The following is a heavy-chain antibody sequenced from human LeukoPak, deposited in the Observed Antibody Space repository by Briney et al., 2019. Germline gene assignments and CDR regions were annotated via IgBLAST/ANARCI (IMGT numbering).Heavy chain of an antibody. J-gene: IGHJ4*02. CDR3: ARRASTERGHSYGLDY. V-gene: IGHV3-21*01. D-gene: IGHD5-18*01. Sequence: SGGSLRLSCAASGFTFSGSTMNWVRQAPGKGLEWVSFISTSSSYIYYADSVRGRFTISRDNAKNSLFLQMNSLRAEDTAVYYCARRASTERGHSYGLDYWGQGTLVTVSS. CDR1: GFTFSGST. CDR2: ISTSSSYI.